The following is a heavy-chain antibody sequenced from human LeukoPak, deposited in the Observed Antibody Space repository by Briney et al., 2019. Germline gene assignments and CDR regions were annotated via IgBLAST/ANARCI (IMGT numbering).Heavy chain of an antibody. CDR3: AREVAGYYFDY. D-gene: IGHD6-19*01. Sequence: AIXWVRQAPGQGLEWMGRIIPIFGTANYAQKFQGRVTITTDESTSTAYMELSSLRSEDTAVYYCAREVAGYYFDYWGQGTLVTVSS. CDR1: A. CDR2: IIPIFGTA. V-gene: IGHV1-69*05. J-gene: IGHJ4*02.